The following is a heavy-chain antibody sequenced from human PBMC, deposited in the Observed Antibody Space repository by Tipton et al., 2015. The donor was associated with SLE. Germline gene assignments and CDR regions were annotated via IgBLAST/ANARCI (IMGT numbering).Heavy chain of an antibody. CDR1: GGSISSYY. CDR3: ARGGGSYYDY. J-gene: IGHJ4*02. CDR2: VYSSGST. V-gene: IGHV4-4*07. Sequence: TLSLTCTVSGGSISSYYWSWIRQPAGKGLEWIGRVYSSGSTIYNPSIKSRITLSLDTSKNQFSLRVNSATAADPAVYYCARGGGSYYDYWGQGTLVTVSS. D-gene: IGHD1-26*01.